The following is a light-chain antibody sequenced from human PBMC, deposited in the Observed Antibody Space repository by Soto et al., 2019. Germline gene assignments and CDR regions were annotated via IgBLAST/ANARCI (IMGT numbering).Light chain of an antibody. CDR1: QSISSY. CDR2: AAS. Sequence: DIQMTQSPSSLSASVGDRVTITCRASQSISSYLNWYQQKPGKAPKLLIYAASSLQSGVPSRFSGSGSGTDFTLTISSLQPEDFATYYCQQSYSTPLTFGPVTKVAIK. V-gene: IGKV1-39*01. J-gene: IGKJ3*01. CDR3: QQSYSTPLT.